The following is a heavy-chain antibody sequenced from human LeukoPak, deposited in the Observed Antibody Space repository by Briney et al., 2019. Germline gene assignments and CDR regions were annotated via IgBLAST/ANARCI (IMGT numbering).Heavy chain of an antibody. J-gene: IGHJ4*02. CDR1: GFQFSDYY. V-gene: IGHV3-11*04. D-gene: IGHD6-19*01. Sequence: PGGSLRLSCVASGFQFSDYYMSWIRQAPGKGLDWVADMSGIGTTIYYADSVKGRFTISRDNNRNSVYLQMNSLRAEDTAVYYCARVPVAGTGYWGQGTLVTVSS. CDR3: ARVPVAGTGY. CDR2: MSGIGTTI.